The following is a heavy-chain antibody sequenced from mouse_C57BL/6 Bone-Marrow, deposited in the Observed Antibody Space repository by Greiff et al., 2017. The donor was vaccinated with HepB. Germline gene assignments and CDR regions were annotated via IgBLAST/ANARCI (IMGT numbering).Heavy chain of an antibody. D-gene: IGHD1-1*01. CDR1: GFNIKNTY. CDR2: IDPANGNT. V-gene: IGHV14-3*01. J-gene: IGHJ4*01. Sequence: EVKLVESVAELVRPGASVKLSCTASGFNIKNTYMHWVKQRPEQGLEWIGRIDPANGNTKYAPKFQGKATITADTSSNTAYLQLSSLTSEDTAIYYCARSDTRYYGSPAMDYWGQGTSVTVSS. CDR3: ARSDTRYYGSPAMDY.